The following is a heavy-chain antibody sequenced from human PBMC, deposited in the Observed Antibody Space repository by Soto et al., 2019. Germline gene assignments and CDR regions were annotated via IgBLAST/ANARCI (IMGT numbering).Heavy chain of an antibody. J-gene: IGHJ4*02. V-gene: IGHV1-2*02. CDR3: ARNYYDSSDRDYLDY. CDR1: GYTFTSYY. D-gene: IGHD3-22*01. Sequence: QVQLVQSGAEVKRPGASVTVSCKASGYTFTSYYIHWVRQAPGQGLEWMGWINHITGGTNYAPKFQGRVTMTRDTSITTAYMELSRLRSDDTAVYYCARNYYDSSDRDYLDYWGQGTPVTVSS. CDR2: INHITGGT.